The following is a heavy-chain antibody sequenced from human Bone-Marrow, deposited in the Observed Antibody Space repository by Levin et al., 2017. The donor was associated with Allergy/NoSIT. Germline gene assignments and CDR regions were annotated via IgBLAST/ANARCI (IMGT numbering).Heavy chain of an antibody. Sequence: SCTVSGGSISSGDYYWSWIRQPPGKGLEWIGYIYYSGSTYYNPSLKSRVTISVDTSKNQFSLKLSSVTAADTAVYYCASTIFGATGEWFDPWGQGTLVTVSS. D-gene: IGHD3-3*01. V-gene: IGHV4-30-4*01. CDR2: IYYSGST. J-gene: IGHJ5*02. CDR1: GGSISSGDYY. CDR3: ASTIFGATGEWFDP.